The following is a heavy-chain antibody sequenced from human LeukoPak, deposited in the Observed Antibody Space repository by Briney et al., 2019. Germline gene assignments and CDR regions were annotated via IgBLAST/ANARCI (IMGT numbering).Heavy chain of an antibody. D-gene: IGHD4-17*01. J-gene: IGHJ4*02. CDR1: GFTFSSYA. V-gene: IGHV3-23*01. CDR3: AKDHEGYGDPPGFDY. CDR2: ISGSGGST. Sequence: GGSLRLSCSASGFTFSSYAMSWVRQAPGRGLEWVSAISGSGGSTYYADCVNGRFTSSRDNSKNTRDLQMNSLRAADTAVYYWAKDHEGYGDPPGFDYWGQGTLVTVSS.